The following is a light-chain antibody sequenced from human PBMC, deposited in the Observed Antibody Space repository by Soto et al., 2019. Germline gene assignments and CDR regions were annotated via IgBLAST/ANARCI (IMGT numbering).Light chain of an antibody. J-gene: IGKJ4*01. V-gene: IGKV1-9*01. Sequence: DIQLTQSPSFLSASVGDRVTITCRAGQGISSYLAWYQQKPGKAPKLLIYAASTLQSGVPSRFSGSGSGTEFTLTISSLQPEDFATYYCQQLNVYPSTFGGGTKVDIK. CDR3: QQLNVYPST. CDR1: QGISSY. CDR2: AAS.